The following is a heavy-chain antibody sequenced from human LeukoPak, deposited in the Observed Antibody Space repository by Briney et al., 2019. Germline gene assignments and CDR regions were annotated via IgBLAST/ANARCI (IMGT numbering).Heavy chain of an antibody. J-gene: IGHJ4*02. CDR3: ARSLIGYSGNSGFDY. D-gene: IGHD4-23*01. CDR1: GGSISSVSNS. V-gene: IGHV4-39*07. Sequence: SETLSLTCTVSGGSISSVSNSWGCIRQPPGKGLEWIGSIYQSGSTYYNPSLKSRVTLSVDTSKTQFSLKLSSVTAADTAVYYCARSLIGYSGNSGFDYWGPGTLVTVSS. CDR2: IYQSGST.